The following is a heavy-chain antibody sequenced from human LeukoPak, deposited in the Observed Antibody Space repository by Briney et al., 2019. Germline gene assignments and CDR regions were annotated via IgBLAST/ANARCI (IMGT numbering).Heavy chain of an antibody. CDR2: IYYSGST. Sequence: SETLSLTCTVSGGSISSYYWSWIRQPPGKGLEWIGYIYYSGSTNYNPSLKSRVTISVDTSKNQFSLKLSSVTAADTAVYYCARGRMRGGRNWFDPWGQGTLVTVSS. CDR3: ARGRMRGGRNWFDP. D-gene: IGHD3-10*01. CDR1: GGSISSYY. J-gene: IGHJ5*02. V-gene: IGHV4-59*01.